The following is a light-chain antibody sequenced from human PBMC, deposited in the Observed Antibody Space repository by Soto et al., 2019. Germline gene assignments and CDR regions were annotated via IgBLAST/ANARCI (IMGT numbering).Light chain of an antibody. CDR1: SSDIGPYDY. J-gene: IGLJ1*01. CDR3: TTFVPGRIYV. Sequence: QSALTQPASVSGSPGQSITISCSGASSDIGPYDYVSWYQHHPGRSPKLLIYDVSNRPSGVSYRFSGSKSGNTASLTISGLQAEDEVDYYCTTFVPGRIYVFGSGTKVTVL. CDR2: DVS. V-gene: IGLV2-14*03.